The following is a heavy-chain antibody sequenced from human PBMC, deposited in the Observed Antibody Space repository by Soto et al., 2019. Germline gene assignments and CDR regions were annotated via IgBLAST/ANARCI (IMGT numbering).Heavy chain of an antibody. CDR2: ISRSGGST. Sequence: EVQLLESGGGLIQPGGSLRLSCAASGFTFSSYAMNWVRQAPGKGLEWVSGISRSGGSTYYADSVKGRFTISRDNSKNTLYLQMSSLRPEDTAVYYCAKAFSWYDYWGQGTLVTVSS. D-gene: IGHD6-13*01. V-gene: IGHV3-23*01. CDR1: GFTFSSYA. J-gene: IGHJ4*02. CDR3: AKAFSWYDY.